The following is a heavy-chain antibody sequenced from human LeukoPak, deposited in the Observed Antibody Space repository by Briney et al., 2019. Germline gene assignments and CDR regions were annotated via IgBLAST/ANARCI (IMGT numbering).Heavy chain of an antibody. CDR1: GFTVSSNY. V-gene: IGHV3-53*01. Sequence: GGSLRLSCAASGFTVSSNYMSWVRQAPGKGLEWVSVIYSGGSTYYADSVKGRFTISRDNSKNTLYLQMNSLRAEDTAVYYCAKDMIDGDYGLKNWFDPWGQGTLVTVSS. D-gene: IGHD4-17*01. J-gene: IGHJ5*02. CDR2: IYSGGST. CDR3: AKDMIDGDYGLKNWFDP.